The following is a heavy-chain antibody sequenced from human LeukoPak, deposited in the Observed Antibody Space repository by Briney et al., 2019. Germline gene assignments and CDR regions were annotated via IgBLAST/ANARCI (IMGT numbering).Heavy chain of an antibody. CDR1: GYTFTRYD. Sequence: GASVKVSCKASGYTFTRYDINWVRQAPGQGLEWMGWMNPNSGNTGYAQKFQGRVTMTRNTSISTAYMELCSLRSEDTAVYYCARAPWFGELLFGYYYYYMDVWGKGTTVTVSS. V-gene: IGHV1-8*01. D-gene: IGHD3-10*01. CDR3: ARAPWFGELLFGYYYYYMDV. J-gene: IGHJ6*03. CDR2: MNPNSGNT.